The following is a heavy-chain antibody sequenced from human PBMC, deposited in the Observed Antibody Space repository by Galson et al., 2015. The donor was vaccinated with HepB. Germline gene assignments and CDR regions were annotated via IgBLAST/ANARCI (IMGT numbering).Heavy chain of an antibody. Sequence: CAISGDSVSSNSAAWNWIRQSPSRGLEWLGRTYYRSKWYDDYAVSAKSRITINPDTSKNQFSLQLSSVTPEDTAVYYCARVSGGGDSCYSLSGRGCWFDPWGQGTLVTVSS. V-gene: IGHV6-1*01. CDR2: TYYRSKWYD. CDR3: ARVSGGGDSCYSLSGRGCWFDP. J-gene: IGHJ5*02. CDR1: GDSVSSNSAA. D-gene: IGHD2-15*01.